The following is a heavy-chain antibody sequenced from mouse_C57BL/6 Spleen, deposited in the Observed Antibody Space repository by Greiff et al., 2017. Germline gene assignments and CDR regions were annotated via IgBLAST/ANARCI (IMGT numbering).Heavy chain of an antibody. CDR1: GYAFSSSW. CDR2: IYPGDGDT. Sequence: VQLQQSGPELVKPGASVKISCKASGYAFSSSWMNWVKQRPGKGLEWIGRIYPGDGDTNYNGKFKGKATLTEDKSTSTAYMQLSSLTYEYSAVYFCAGSSYVWGQGTTLTVSS. V-gene: IGHV1-82*01. J-gene: IGHJ2*01. D-gene: IGHD1-1*01. CDR3: AGSSYV.